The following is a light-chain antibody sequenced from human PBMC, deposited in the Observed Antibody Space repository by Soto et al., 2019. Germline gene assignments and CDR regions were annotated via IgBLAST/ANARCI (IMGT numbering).Light chain of an antibody. CDR3: QQYNEWPPFT. CDR1: QSVRSN. Sequence: EIVLTQSPGTLSLSPGEIATLSFSASQSVRSNLAWYQQKPGQAPRLVIYAASTRATGIPDRFSGSVSGTEFTLTISSLQSEDFAVYYCQQYNEWPPFTFGQGTRLEIK. CDR2: AAS. J-gene: IGKJ5*01. V-gene: IGKV3-15*01.